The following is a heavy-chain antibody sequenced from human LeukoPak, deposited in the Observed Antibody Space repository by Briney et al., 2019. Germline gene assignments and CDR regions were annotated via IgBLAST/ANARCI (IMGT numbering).Heavy chain of an antibody. CDR1: GFTFSRYW. D-gene: IGHD5-12*01. J-gene: IGHJ4*02. V-gene: IGHV3-7*01. CDR3: ASRYGGYVGDRWVYYFDY. Sequence: GGSLRLSCAASGFTFSRYWMSWVRQAPGKGLEWVANIKQDGSEKYYVDSVKGRFTISRDNAKNSLYLQMNSLRAEDTAVYYCASRYGGYVGDRWVYYFDYWGQGTLVTVSS. CDR2: IKQDGSEK.